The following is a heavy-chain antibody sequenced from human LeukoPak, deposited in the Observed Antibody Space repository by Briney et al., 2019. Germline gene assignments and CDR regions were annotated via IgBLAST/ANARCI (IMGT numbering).Heavy chain of an antibody. CDR3: ARAVTSTEGY. J-gene: IGHJ4*02. Sequence: GSLRLSCAASGFNFNTYWMTWVRQAPGKGLEWVASLNEDGNRKYYVGSVKGRFTISRDNARKSLYLEMNSLRAEDTAVYYCARAVTSTEGYWGQGTLVTVSS. CDR2: LNEDGNRK. CDR1: GFNFNTYW. V-gene: IGHV3-7*03.